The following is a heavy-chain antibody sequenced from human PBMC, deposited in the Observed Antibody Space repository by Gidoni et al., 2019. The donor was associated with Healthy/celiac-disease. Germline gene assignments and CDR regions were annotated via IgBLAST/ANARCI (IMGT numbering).Heavy chain of an antibody. CDR3: ARDAADCSSTSCYTDNTFDY. CDR1: GFTFSSSA. Sequence: QVQLVESGGGVVQPGRSLRLSCAASGFTFSSSAMHWVRQAPGKGLEWVAVISYDGSNKYYADSVKGRFTISRDNSKNTLYLQMNSLRAEDTAVYYCARDAADCSSTSCYTDNTFDYWGQGTLVTVSS. CDR2: ISYDGSNK. D-gene: IGHD2-2*02. J-gene: IGHJ4*02. V-gene: IGHV3-30-3*01.